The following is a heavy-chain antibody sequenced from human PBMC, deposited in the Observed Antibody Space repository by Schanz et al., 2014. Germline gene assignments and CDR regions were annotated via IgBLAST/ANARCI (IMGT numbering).Heavy chain of an antibody. CDR2: INSDGSSA. D-gene: IGHD3-10*01. J-gene: IGHJ4*02. CDR3: TRGSGSRSYGWYYDS. CDR1: GFTFSSYW. V-gene: IGHV3-74*01. Sequence: EVQLVESGGGFVQPGGSLRLSCAASGFTFSSYWMHWVRQAPGKGLVWISRINSDGSSASYADSVKGRFTISRDNAKIPLYLQMNSVRAEDSAVYYCTRGSGSRSYGWYYDSWGQGTLVTVSS.